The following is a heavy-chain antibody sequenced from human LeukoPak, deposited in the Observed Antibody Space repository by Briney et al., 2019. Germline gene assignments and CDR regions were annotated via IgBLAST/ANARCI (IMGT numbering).Heavy chain of an antibody. CDR1: SGSFSGYY. D-gene: IGHD6-13*01. CDR3: ARGPSRIAAADADY. CDR2: IYTSGST. J-gene: IGHJ4*02. Sequence: SETLSLTCAVYSGSFSGYYWSWIRQPAGKGLEWIGRIYTSGSTNYNPSLKSRVTISVDTSKNQFSLKLSSVTAADTAVYYCARGPSRIAAADADYWGQGTLVTVSS. V-gene: IGHV4-59*10.